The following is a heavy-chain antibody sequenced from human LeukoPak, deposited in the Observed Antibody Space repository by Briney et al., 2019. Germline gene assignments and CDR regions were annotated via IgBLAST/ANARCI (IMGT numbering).Heavy chain of an antibody. CDR2: IYSGGST. CDR3: AREFKSIAAAGRSFDY. V-gene: IGHV3-66*01. D-gene: IGHD6-13*01. Sequence: PGGSLRLSCAASGFTVSSNYMSWVRQAPGKGLEWVSVIYSGGSTYYADSVKGRFTISRDNSKNTLYLQMNSLRAEDTAVYYCAREFKSIAAAGRSFDYWGQGTLVTVSS. J-gene: IGHJ4*02. CDR1: GFTVSSNY.